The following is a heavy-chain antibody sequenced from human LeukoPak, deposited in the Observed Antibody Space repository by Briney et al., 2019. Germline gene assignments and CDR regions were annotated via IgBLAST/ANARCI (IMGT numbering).Heavy chain of an antibody. Sequence: PSETLSLTCTVSGGSISSSSYYWGWIRQPPGKGLEWIGSIYYSGSTYYNPSLKSRVTISVDTSKNQFSLKLSSVTAADTAVYYCAREGGVNRFDYWGQGTLVTVSS. CDR1: GGSISSSSYY. J-gene: IGHJ4*02. V-gene: IGHV4-39*07. CDR2: IYYSGST. CDR3: AREGGVNRFDY. D-gene: IGHD2-8*02.